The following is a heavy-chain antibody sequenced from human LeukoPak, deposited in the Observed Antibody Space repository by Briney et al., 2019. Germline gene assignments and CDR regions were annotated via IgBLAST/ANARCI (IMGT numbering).Heavy chain of an antibody. Sequence: GGSLRLSCAASGFTFSSYAMSWVRQAPGKGLEWVSAISGSGGSTYYADSVKGRFTISRDNSKNTLYLQMNSLRAEDMAVYYCAKVRLSTSRTGAFDIWGRGTMVTVSS. D-gene: IGHD2/OR15-2a*01. CDR2: ISGSGGST. J-gene: IGHJ3*02. CDR1: GFTFSSYA. CDR3: AKVRLSTSRTGAFDI. V-gene: IGHV3-23*01.